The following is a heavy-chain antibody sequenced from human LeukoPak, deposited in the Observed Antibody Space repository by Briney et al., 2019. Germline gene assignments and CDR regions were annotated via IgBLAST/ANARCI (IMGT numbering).Heavy chain of an antibody. V-gene: IGHV3-23*01. D-gene: IGHD6-25*01. CDR1: GFIFSNYA. J-gene: IGHJ5*02. Sequence: GGSLRLSCAASGFIFSNYAMMWVRQAPGKGLEWVSSVTGSGGGTFYADSVKGRFTISRDNSQNTLYLQMNSLGAEETAVYYCAKGAASALVDWFDPWGQGTLVTVSS. CDR3: AKGAASALVDWFDP. CDR2: VTGSGGGT.